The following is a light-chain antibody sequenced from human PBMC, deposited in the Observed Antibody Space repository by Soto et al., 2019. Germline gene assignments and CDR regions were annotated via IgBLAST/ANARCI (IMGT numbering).Light chain of an antibody. V-gene: IGKV3-15*01. CDR3: QQNDNWPT. CDR1: QSVSNN. Sequence: EIVMTQSPATLSVSPGERVTLSCRASQSVSNNLAWYQQKVGQAPRLLIYGASTRATGIPARFSGSGSGREFTLIISSLHSEDSAVYCWQQNDNWPTFGQGTKVEIK. J-gene: IGKJ1*01. CDR2: GAS.